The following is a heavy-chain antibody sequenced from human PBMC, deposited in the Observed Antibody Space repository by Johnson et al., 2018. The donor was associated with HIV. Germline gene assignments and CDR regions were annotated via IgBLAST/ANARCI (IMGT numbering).Heavy chain of an antibody. CDR1: GFTFSYYA. Sequence: VQLVESGGGVVQPGRSLSLSCAASGFTFSYYAMHWVRQAQGKGLEWVAVISYDGSNQYYADSVKGRFTISRDNSNNTLYLQINSLRLEDTAMYYCARVESPYDNFWSGPPHAFDVWGQGTMVTVSS. CDR2: ISYDGSNQ. D-gene: IGHD3-3*01. V-gene: IGHV3-30-3*01. CDR3: ARVESPYDNFWSGPPHAFDV. J-gene: IGHJ3*01.